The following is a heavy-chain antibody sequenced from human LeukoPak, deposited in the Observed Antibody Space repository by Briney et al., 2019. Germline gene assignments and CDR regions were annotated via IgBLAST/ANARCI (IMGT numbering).Heavy chain of an antibody. Sequence: PSETLSLTCTVPGGSISSYYWSWIRQPPGKGLEWIGYIYYSGSTNYNPSLKSRVTISVDTSKNQFSLKLSSVTAADTAVYYCASTLQWLAFDYWGQGTLVTVSS. CDR3: ASTLQWLAFDY. CDR2: IYYSGST. V-gene: IGHV4-59*01. CDR1: GGSISSYY. D-gene: IGHD6-19*01. J-gene: IGHJ4*02.